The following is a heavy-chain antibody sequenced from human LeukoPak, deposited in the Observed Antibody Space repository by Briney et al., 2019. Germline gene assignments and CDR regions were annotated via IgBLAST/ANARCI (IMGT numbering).Heavy chain of an antibody. D-gene: IGHD3-3*01. Sequence: SETLSLTCTVSGGSISGYYWNWIRQPAGKRLEWIGRIYNSGSTDYNSSLRSRLTMSVDTSKSQFSLKLTSVTAADTAVYYCAGEHRDYEGSGYYVDYWGQGTLVTVSS. CDR2: IYNSGST. J-gene: IGHJ4*02. V-gene: IGHV4-4*07. CDR3: AGEHRDYEGSGYYVDY. CDR1: GGSISGYY.